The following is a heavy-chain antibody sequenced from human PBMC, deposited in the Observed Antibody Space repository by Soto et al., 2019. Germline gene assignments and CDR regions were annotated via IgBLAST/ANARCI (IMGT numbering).Heavy chain of an antibody. CDR2: ISATGGGT. D-gene: IGHD3-16*01. Sequence: GGSLRLSCAASGFKFSNYAMSWVRQAPGKGLEWVSLISATGGGTYYADSVEGRFTISRDNSHNTLYLQVHSLTAEDTAVYYCAKDRRAGGNSAFYFDFWGQGAQVTVSS. J-gene: IGHJ4*02. CDR3: AKDRRAGGNSAFYFDF. V-gene: IGHV3-23*01. CDR1: GFKFSNYA.